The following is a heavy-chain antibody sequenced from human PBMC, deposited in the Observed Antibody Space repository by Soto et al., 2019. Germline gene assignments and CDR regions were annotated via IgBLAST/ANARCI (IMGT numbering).Heavy chain of an antibody. V-gene: IGHV1-24*01. CDR1: GYTLTELS. CDR2: FDPEDGET. CDR3: ARDPRVYYDSSGYYWVY. Sequence: ASVKVSCKVSGYTLTELSMHWVRQAPGKGLEWMGGFDPEDGETIYAQKFQGRVTMTEDTSTDTAYMELSSLRSEDTAVYYCARDPRVYYDSSGYYWVYWGQGTLVTVSS. D-gene: IGHD3-22*01. J-gene: IGHJ4*02.